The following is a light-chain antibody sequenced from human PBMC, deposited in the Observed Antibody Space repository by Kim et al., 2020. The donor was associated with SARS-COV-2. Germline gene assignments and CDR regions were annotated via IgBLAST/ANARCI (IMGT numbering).Light chain of an antibody. J-gene: IGKJ3*01. CDR1: QSISTY. Sequence: DIQMTQSPSSLAASVGDRVTIACRASQSISTYLNWYQQKPGKAPKLLIYAASSLQSGVPSRFSGSGSGTDFTLTISSLQPEDFGTYFCQQSYITPCTFGPGTKVDIK. CDR3: QQSYITPCT. V-gene: IGKV1-39*01. CDR2: AAS.